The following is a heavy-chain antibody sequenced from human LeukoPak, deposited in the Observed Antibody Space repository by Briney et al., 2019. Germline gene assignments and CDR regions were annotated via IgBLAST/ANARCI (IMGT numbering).Heavy chain of an antibody. Sequence: GGALRLSCAASGFTLSSYAMHGVREAPGKGLERVAVISYDGSNKYYADSVKGRFTISRDNSKNTLYLQMNSLRAEDTAVYYCARDPQDIVVVVAAKGGYYYGMDVWGQGTTVTVSS. J-gene: IGHJ6*01. CDR2: ISYDGSNK. CDR1: GFTLSSYA. V-gene: IGHV3-30-3*01. CDR3: ARDPQDIVVVVAAKGGYYYGMDV. D-gene: IGHD2-15*01.